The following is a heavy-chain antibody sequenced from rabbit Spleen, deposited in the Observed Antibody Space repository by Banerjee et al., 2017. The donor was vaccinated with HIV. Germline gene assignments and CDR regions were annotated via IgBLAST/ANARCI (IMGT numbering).Heavy chain of an antibody. CDR1: GVSFSSSSY. J-gene: IGHJ4*01. D-gene: IGHD2-1*01. CDR2: IDSGSSGFT. CDR3: ARGVYDAYDTYSFDL. V-gene: IGHV1S40*01. Sequence: QSLEESGGDLVKPGASLTLTCTASGVSFSSSSYMCWVRQAPGKGLEWIACIDSGSSGFTYFATWAKGRFTCSKTSSTTVTLQMTSLTVADTATHFCARGVYDAYDTYSFDLWGPGTLVTVS.